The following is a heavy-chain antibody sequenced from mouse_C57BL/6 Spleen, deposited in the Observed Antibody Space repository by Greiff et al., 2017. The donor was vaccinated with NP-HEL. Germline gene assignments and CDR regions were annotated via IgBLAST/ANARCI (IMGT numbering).Heavy chain of an antibody. J-gene: IGHJ4*01. CDR1: GYTFTSYW. CDR3: ARNSLYAYDSPYAMDY. V-gene: IGHV1-52*01. D-gene: IGHD2-2*01. CDR2: IDPSDSET. Sequence: QVQLQQPGAELVRPGSSVKLSCKASGYTFTSYWMHWVKQRPIQGLEWIGNIDPSDSETHYNQKFKDKATLTVDKSSSTAYMQLSSLTSEDSAFYYCARNSLYAYDSPYAMDYWGQGTSVTVAS.